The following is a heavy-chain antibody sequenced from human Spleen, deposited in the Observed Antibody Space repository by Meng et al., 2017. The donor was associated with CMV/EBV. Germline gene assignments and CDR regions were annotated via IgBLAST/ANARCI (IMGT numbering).Heavy chain of an antibody. CDR3: ARGVSTIVAAFDI. CDR2: IYHSGST. J-gene: IGHJ3*02. V-gene: IGHV4-38-2*02. Sequence: SETLSLTCSVSGYSISSGYYWGWIRQPPGKRLEWIGSIYHSGSTYYNPSLKSRVTISVDTSKYQFSLKLSSVTAADTAVYYCARGVSTIVAAFDIWGQGTMVTVSS. D-gene: IGHD5-12*01. CDR1: GYSISSGYY.